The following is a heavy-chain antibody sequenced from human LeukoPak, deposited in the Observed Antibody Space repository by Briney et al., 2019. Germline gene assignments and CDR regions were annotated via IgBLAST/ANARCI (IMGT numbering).Heavy chain of an antibody. CDR3: AKFHAPARDPKGMGYFDY. CDR2: ITGTGGGT. J-gene: IGHJ4*02. Sequence: PGGSLRLSCAASGFTFSDFAMSWVRQAPGKGLEWVSTITGTGGGTYYADSVKGRFTISRDNSKNTLYLQMNSLRAEDTAVYYCAKFHAPARDPKGMGYFDYWGQGTLVTVSS. V-gene: IGHV3-23*01. CDR1: GFTFSDFA. D-gene: IGHD3-10*01.